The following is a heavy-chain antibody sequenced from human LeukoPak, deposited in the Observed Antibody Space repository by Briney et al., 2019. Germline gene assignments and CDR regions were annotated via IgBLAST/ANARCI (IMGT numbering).Heavy chain of an antibody. J-gene: IGHJ6*02. V-gene: IGHV4-59*01. CDR2: IYYSGST. CDR1: GGSISSYY. Sequence: SETLSLTCTVSGGSISSYYWSWIRQPPGKVLEWIGYIYYSGSTNYNPSLKSRVTISVDTSKNQFSLKLSSVTAADTAVYYCARGTDTAMASANGMDVWGQGTTVTVS. D-gene: IGHD5-18*01. CDR3: ARGTDTAMASANGMDV.